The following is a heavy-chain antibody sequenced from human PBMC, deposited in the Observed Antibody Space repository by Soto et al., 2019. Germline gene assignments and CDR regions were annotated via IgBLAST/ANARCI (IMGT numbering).Heavy chain of an antibody. CDR1: GFIFDNHA. J-gene: IGHJ4*02. CDR2: VSWNSGTI. D-gene: IGHD2-21*02. Sequence: RLSCAASGFIFDNHAMNWVRQAPGKGLEWVAGVSWNSGTIDYADSVKGRFTISRDNAKNSLYLQMNSLTSEDTAFYYCARDRCGGDCYSLDYWGQGTLVTVSS. CDR3: ARDRCGGDCYSLDY. V-gene: IGHV3-9*01.